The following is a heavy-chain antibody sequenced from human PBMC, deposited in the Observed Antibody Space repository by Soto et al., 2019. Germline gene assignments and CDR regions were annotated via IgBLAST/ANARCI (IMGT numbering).Heavy chain of an antibody. CDR3: ARDRRGRDIVATIVNWFDP. CDR2: ISAYNGNT. CDR1: GYTFTSYG. D-gene: IGHD5-12*01. J-gene: IGHJ5*02. Sequence: ASVKVSCKASGYTFTSYGISWVRQAPGQGLEWMGWISAYNGNTNYAQKLQGRVTMTTDTSTSTAYMELRSLRSDDTAVYYCARDRRGRDIVATIVNWFDPWGQGTLVTVSS. V-gene: IGHV1-18*01.